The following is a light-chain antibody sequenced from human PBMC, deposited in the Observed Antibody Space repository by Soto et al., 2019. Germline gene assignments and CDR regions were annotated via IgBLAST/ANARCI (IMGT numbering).Light chain of an antibody. Sequence: EIVLTQSPGTLSLSPGERATLSCRASQSVSSSYLAWYQQKSGQTPRLLIYGASSRAIHTPDRFSGSGSGTDFTLTISGLEPEDFAVYYCQHFGNSLWTFGQGTKVDI. CDR3: QHFGNSLWT. J-gene: IGKJ1*01. CDR1: QSVSSSY. CDR2: GAS. V-gene: IGKV3-20*01.